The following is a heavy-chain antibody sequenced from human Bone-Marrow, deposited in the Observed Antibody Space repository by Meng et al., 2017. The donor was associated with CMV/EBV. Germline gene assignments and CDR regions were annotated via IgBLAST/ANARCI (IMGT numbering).Heavy chain of an antibody. Sequence: GESLKISCAASGFTFSSYGMHWVRQAPGKGLEWVAFIRYDGSNKYYADSVKGRFTISRDNSKNTLYLQMNSLRAEDTAVYYCAKAYSSSYPYYYYGMDVWGQGTTVTGSS. CDR3: AKAYSSSYPYYYYGMDV. CDR1: GFTFSSYG. CDR2: IRYDGSNK. J-gene: IGHJ6*01. V-gene: IGHV3-30*02. D-gene: IGHD6-6*01.